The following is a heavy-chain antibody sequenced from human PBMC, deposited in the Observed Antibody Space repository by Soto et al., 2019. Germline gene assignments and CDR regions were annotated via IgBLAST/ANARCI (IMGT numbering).Heavy chain of an antibody. CDR3: AKELRETGGYYFDC. J-gene: IGHJ4*02. CDR2: MSDDGSKK. CDR1: GFSFSNYG. Sequence: VQLVESGGGVVQPGRSLRLSCAASGFSFSNYGMHWVRQAPGKGLEWVAEMSDDGSKKYYGDSVKGRFTISRDNSKNTLYLLMDSLRPEDTAMYYCAKELRETGGYYFDCWGQGTLVTVSS. D-gene: IGHD3-16*01. V-gene: IGHV3-30*18.